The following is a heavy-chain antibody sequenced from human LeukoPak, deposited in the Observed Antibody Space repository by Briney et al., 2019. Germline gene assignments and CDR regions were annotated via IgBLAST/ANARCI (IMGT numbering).Heavy chain of an antibody. CDR1: GFTFTNYA. V-gene: IGHV3-23*01. D-gene: IGHD2-21*02. CDR3: AQAWDAYFGGDCFSSAFDI. Sequence: PGGSLRLSCAASGFTFTNYAMNWVRQAPGKGLEWVSAISGRGASTYYADSVKGRFTISRDNSKNTLYLQMNSLRGEDTAVYYCAQAWDAYFGGDCFSSAFDIWGQGTMVTVSS. CDR2: ISGRGAST. J-gene: IGHJ3*02.